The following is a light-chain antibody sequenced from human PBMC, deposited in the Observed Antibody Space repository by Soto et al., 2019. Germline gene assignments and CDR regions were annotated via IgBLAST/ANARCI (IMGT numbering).Light chain of an antibody. J-gene: IGKJ2*03. CDR1: QTIGSY. CDR3: QQSLNTPYS. Sequence: DIQMTQSPSSLSASVGDTVTITCRGSQTIGSYLSWYHQIPGKPPKLLIYAVSRLQSGVPSRFSGSGSGTDFTLTISSLQPEDFATYYCQQSLNTPYSFGQGTDLYVK. V-gene: IGKV1-39*01. CDR2: AVS.